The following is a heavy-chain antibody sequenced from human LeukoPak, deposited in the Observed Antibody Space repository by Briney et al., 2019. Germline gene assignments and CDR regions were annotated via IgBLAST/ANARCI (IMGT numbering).Heavy chain of an antibody. CDR3: ARDTGGGYSCYDC. V-gene: IGHV3-7*01. J-gene: IGHJ4*02. Sequence: PGGSLRLSCAASGFTFSSYWMTWIRQAPGKGLEWVANIKQDGSEKYYVDPVKGRFTTSRDNAKNSLYLQMNSLRAEDTAVYYCARDTGGGYSCYDCWGQGTLVTVSS. CDR1: GFTFSSYW. CDR2: IKQDGSEK. D-gene: IGHD5-18*01.